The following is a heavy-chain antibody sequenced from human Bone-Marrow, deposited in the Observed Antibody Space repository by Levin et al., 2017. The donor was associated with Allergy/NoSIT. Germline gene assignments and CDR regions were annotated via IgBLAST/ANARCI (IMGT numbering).Heavy chain of an antibody. V-gene: IGHV3-30*18. D-gene: IGHD6-6*01. CDR1: GFTFSSYG. CDR3: AKLFYPRNIAARPQNDY. J-gene: IGHJ4*02. CDR2: ISYDGSNK. Sequence: GGSLRLSCAASGFTFSSYGMHWVRQAPGKGLEWVAVISYDGSNKYYADSVKGRFTISRDNSKNTLYLQMNSLRAEDTAVYYCAKLFYPRNIAARPQNDYWGQGTLVTVSS.